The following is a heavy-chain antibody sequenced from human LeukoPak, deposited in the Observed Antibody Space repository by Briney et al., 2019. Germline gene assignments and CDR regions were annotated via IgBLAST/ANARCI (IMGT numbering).Heavy chain of an antibody. V-gene: IGHV3-33*01. Sequence: PGGSLRLSCAASGFTSSNYGMHWVRQAPGKGLEWVALIYYDGSKTYYADSVRGRFTISRDNSKNTQYLQMNSLRVEDTAVYYCAGGVGSSSSDPPLDYWGQGTQVTVSS. CDR2: IYYDGSKT. J-gene: IGHJ4*02. D-gene: IGHD6-6*01. CDR1: GFTSSNYG. CDR3: AGGVGSSSSDPPLDY.